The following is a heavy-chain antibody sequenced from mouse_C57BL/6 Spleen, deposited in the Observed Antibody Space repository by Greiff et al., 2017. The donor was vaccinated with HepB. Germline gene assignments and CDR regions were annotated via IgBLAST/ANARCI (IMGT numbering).Heavy chain of an antibody. CDR2: IHPSDSDT. D-gene: IGHD1-1*01. CDR1: GYTFTSYW. Sequence: QVQLQQPGAELVKPGASVKVSCKASGYTFTSYWMHWVKQRPGQGLEWIGRIHPSDSDTNYNQKFKGKATLTVDKSSSTAYMQLSSLTSEDSAVSYCAIPSRSTVVATGAMDYWGQGTSVTVSS. J-gene: IGHJ4*01. V-gene: IGHV1-74*01. CDR3: AIPSRSTVVATGAMDY.